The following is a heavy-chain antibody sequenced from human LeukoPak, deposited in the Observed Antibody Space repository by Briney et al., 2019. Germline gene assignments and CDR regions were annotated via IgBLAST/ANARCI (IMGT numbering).Heavy chain of an antibody. Sequence: SETLSLTCTVSGCSFRSYYWSWIRQPAGKGLEWIGRIYTSGSTTYNPSLKSRVTMSVDTSKNQFSLQLSSVTAADTAVYYCAREGNFPDYYMDVWGKGTTVTVSS. V-gene: IGHV4-4*07. CDR1: GCSFRSYY. CDR2: IYTSGST. J-gene: IGHJ6*03. D-gene: IGHD3-10*01. CDR3: AREGNFPDYYMDV.